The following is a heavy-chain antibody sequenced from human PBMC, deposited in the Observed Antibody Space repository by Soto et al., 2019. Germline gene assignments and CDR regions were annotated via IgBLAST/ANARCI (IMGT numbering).Heavy chain of an antibody. D-gene: IGHD6-6*01. CDR3: AGGIAARPLGY. CDR2: IYHSGST. CDR1: GGSISSGGYS. V-gene: IGHV4-30-2*01. J-gene: IGHJ4*02. Sequence: PSETLSLTCAVSGGSISSGGYSWSWIRQPPGKGLEWIGYIYHSGSTHYNPSLKSRVTISVDRSKNQFSLKLSSVTAADTAVYYCAGGIAARPLGYWGQGTLVTVSS.